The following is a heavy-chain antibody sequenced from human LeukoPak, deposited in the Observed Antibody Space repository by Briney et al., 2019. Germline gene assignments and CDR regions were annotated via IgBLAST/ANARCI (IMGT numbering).Heavy chain of an antibody. CDR2: ISFDGSYR. CDR3: AKGRFRGCSYSCSSFYYGMDV. J-gene: IGHJ6*01. V-gene: IGHV3-30*18. Sequence: PGGSLRLSSAASGFSFSNYAIHWVRQAPGKGLEWEAVISFDGSYRYYAASVNGRFTISRDNSNHTLFLQVDSLRREDTAVYYCAKGRFRGCSYSCSSFYYGMDVWGQGTTVTV. CDR1: GFSFSNYA. D-gene: IGHD5-18*01.